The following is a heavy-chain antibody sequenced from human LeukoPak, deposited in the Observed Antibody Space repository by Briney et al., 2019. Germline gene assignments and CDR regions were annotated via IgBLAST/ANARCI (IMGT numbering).Heavy chain of an antibody. D-gene: IGHD5-12*01. CDR1: GGSFSGYY. J-gene: IGHJ4*02. CDR3: ARNRQVHYDFDY. Sequence: SETLSLTCAVYGGSFSGYYWSWIRQPPGKGLEWIGEIHHSGSTNYNPSLKSRVTISVDTSKNQFSLKLSSVTAADTAVYYCARNRQVHYDFDYWGQGTLVTVSS. CDR2: IHHSGST. V-gene: IGHV4-34*01.